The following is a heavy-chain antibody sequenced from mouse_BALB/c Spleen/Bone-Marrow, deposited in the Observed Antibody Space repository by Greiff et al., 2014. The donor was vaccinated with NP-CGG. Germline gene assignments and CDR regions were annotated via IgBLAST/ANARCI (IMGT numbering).Heavy chain of an antibody. CDR1: GFTFSNYG. D-gene: IGHD2-1*01. CDR2: INSDGGST. CDR3: VRGNYGNYVDYFDF. Sequence: DVQLVESGGGLVQPGGSLKLSCAASGFTFSNYGMSWVRQTPDKRLELVATINSDGGSTYYPDSVKGRFTIYRDTAKNTLYLQMSSLKSEETAMYYCVRGNYGNYVDYFDFWGQGTTLTVSS. V-gene: IGHV5-6-3*01. J-gene: IGHJ2*01.